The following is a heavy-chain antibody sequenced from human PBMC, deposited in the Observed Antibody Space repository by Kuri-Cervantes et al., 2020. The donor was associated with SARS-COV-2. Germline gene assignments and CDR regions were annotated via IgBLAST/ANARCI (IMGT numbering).Heavy chain of an antibody. J-gene: IGHJ4*02. D-gene: IGHD6-13*01. CDR2: MNPNSGNT. V-gene: IGHV1-8*01. Sequence: ASVKVSCKASGYTFTSYDINWVRQATGQGLEWIGWMNPNSGNTGYAQKFQGRVTMTRNTSISTAYMELSSLRSEDTAVYYCASGTHSSSWYYFDYWGQGTLVTVSS. CDR3: ASGTHSSSWYYFDY. CDR1: GYTFTSYD.